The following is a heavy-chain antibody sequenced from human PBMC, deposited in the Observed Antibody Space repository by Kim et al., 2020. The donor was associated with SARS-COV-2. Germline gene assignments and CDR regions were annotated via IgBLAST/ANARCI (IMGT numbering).Heavy chain of an antibody. V-gene: IGHV3-15*01. CDR2: IRSKIDGATT. CDR1: GFTFSNVW. D-gene: IGHD3-10*01. Sequence: GGSLRLSCAASGFTFSNVWMSWFRQAPGKGLEWVGRIRSKIDGATTDYAAPVKGRFTISRDDSKNTLFLQMNSLQTEDTAVYYCTPLGGFQMVRLDYWGQGTLVTVSS. J-gene: IGHJ4*02. CDR3: TPLGGFQMVRLDY.